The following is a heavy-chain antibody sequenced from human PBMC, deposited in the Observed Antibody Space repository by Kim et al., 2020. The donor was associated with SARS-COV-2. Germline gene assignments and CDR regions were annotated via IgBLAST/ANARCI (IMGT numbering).Heavy chain of an antibody. Sequence: GGSLRLSCAAYGFTFSSYEMNWVRQAPGKGLEWVSYISSSGSTIYYADSVKGRFTISRENAKNSLYLQMNSLRAEDTAVYYCARDDYVWGSYRYGSYNWFDPWGQGTLVTVSS. CDR2: ISSSGSTI. CDR1: GFTFSSYE. CDR3: ARDDYVWGSYRYGSYNWFDP. J-gene: IGHJ5*02. D-gene: IGHD3-16*02. V-gene: IGHV3-48*03.